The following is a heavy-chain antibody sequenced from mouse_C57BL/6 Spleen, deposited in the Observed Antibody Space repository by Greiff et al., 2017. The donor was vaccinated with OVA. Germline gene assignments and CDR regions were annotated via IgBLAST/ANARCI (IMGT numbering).Heavy chain of an antibody. CDR1: GYAFTNYL. Sequence: VQRVESGAELVRPGTSVKVSCKASGYAFTNYLIEWVKQRPGQGLEWIGVINPGSGGTNYNEKFKGKATLTADKSSSTAYMQLSSLTSEDSAVYFCARGGYYYGSFDYWGQGTTLTVSS. CDR3: ARGGYYYGSFDY. D-gene: IGHD1-1*01. V-gene: IGHV1-54*01. J-gene: IGHJ2*01. CDR2: INPGSGGT.